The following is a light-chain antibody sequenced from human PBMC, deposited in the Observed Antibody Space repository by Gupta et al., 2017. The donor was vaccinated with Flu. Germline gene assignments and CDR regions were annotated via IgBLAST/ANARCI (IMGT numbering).Light chain of an antibody. CDR3: MIWPSTACV. Sequence: CTLPSDFTVGGHNIYWYQQKPVRTPRYLLYYSDLDRGQGSGVPSRFSGFKDASANAGILLISGLQSEDEADYYCMIWPSTACVFGGVTKVTVL. CDR1: SDFTVGGHN. J-gene: IGLJ2*01. CDR2: YSDLDR. V-gene: IGLV5-37*01.